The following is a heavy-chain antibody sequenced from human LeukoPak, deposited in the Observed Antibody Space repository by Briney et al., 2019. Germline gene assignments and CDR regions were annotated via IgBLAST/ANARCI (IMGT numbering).Heavy chain of an antibody. CDR1: GDSVSSNSAA. D-gene: IGHD2-2*01. V-gene: IGHV6-1*01. J-gene: IGHJ6*04. CDR3: ARDPSTPERYCSSTSCHSYGMDV. CDR2: TYYRSKWYN. Sequence: SQTLSLTCAISGDSVSSNSAAWNWIRQSPSRGLEWLGRTYYRSKWYNDYAVSVKSRITINPDTSKNQFSLQLNSVTPEDTAVYYCARDPSTPERYCSSTSCHSYGMDVWGKGTTVTVSS.